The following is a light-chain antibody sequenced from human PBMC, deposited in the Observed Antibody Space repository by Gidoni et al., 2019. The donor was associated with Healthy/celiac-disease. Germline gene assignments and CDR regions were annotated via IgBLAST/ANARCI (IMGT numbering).Light chain of an antibody. CDR3: MQALQTLST. V-gene: IGKV2-28*01. CDR2: LGS. CDR1: QSLLHSNGYNY. Sequence: DSVMTQAPLSLPVTPGEPASISCRSSQSLLHSNGYNYLDWYLQKPGQSPQLLIYLGSNRASGVPDRFSGSGSGTDFPLKISRVEAEDVGVYYCMQALQTLSTFXQXTKLXIK. J-gene: IGKJ2*01.